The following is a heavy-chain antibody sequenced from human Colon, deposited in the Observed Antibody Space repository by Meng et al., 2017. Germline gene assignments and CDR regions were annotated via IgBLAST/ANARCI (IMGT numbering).Heavy chain of an antibody. Sequence: GGSLRLSCAASGFTFSDYFMSRVRQAPGKGLEWIAYISGHSNTIYYADSVRGRVSISRDNAKNSMYLQMYSLGAEDTAVYYCARDVRFSRVGLDVWGQGTTVTVSS. D-gene: IGHD3-10*02. CDR1: GFTFSDYF. J-gene: IGHJ6*02. V-gene: IGHV3-11*01. CDR3: ARDVRFSRVGLDV. CDR2: ISGHSNTI.